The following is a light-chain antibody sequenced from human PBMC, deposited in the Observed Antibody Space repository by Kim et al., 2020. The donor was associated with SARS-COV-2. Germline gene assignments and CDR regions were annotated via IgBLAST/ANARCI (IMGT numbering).Light chain of an antibody. CDR1: QSVTNNF. J-gene: IGKJ1*01. CDR2: GAS. V-gene: IGKV3-20*01. Sequence: EIVLTQSPGTLSLSPGERATLSCRASQSVTNNFLAWYHHKPGQAPRLLIYGASNRAAGIPDRFSGSGSGTDFTLTISSLEPEDFAVYYCQQFAGSPWTFGQGTKVEI. CDR3: QQFAGSPWT.